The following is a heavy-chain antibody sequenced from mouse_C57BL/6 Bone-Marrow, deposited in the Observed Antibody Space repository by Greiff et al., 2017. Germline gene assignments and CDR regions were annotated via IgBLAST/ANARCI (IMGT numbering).Heavy chain of an antibody. D-gene: IGHD2-5*01. J-gene: IGHJ1*03. Sequence: QVQLQQPGAELVRPGTSVKLSCKASGYTFTSYWMHWVKQRPGQGLEWIGVIDPSDSYTNYNQKFKGKATLTVDTSSSTAYMQLSSLTSEDSAVYYCARPYSNYVDWYFDVWGTGTTVTVSS. CDR1: GYTFTSYW. CDR2: IDPSDSYT. CDR3: ARPYSNYVDWYFDV. V-gene: IGHV1-59*01.